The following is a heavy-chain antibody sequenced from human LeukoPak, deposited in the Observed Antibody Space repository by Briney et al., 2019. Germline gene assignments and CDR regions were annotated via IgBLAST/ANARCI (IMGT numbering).Heavy chain of an antibody. CDR2: IPYDGNNK. Sequence: GGSLRLSCAASRLTFSSYAMHWVRQPPGKGLEWVAVIPYDGNNKYYADSVRGRFTISRDNPKNTLYLQMNSLRPEDTAVYYCASSRFDWLPYFEYWGQGTLVTVSS. J-gene: IGHJ4*02. CDR3: ASSRFDWLPYFEY. CDR1: RLTFSSYA. D-gene: IGHD3-9*01. V-gene: IGHV3-30-3*01.